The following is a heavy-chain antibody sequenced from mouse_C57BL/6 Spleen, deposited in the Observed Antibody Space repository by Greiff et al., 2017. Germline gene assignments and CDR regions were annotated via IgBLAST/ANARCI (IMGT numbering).Heavy chain of an antibody. V-gene: IGHV7-3*01. D-gene: IGHD4-1*01. CDR2: IRNKANGYST. CDR1: GFTFTDYY. J-gene: IGHJ4*01. Sequence: EVKVVESGGGLVQPGGSLCLSCAASGFTFTDYYMSWVRQPPGKALEWLGFIRNKANGYSTESSASVKGRFTISRDNSQSILYLQMNALRAEDSATYYCARYETGKTYYYAMDYWGQGTSVTVSS. CDR3: ARYETGKTYYYAMDY.